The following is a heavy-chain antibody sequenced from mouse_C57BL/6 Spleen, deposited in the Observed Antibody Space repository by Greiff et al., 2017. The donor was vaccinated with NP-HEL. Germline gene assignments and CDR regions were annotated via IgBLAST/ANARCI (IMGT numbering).Heavy chain of an antibody. Sequence: VQLQQSGAELVRPGASVTLSCKASSYTFTDYEMHWVKQTPVHGLEWIGAIDPETGGTAYNQKFKGKAILTADKSSSTAYMELRSLTSEDSAVYYCTNLGYYFDYWGQGTTLTVSS. CDR1: SYTFTDYE. J-gene: IGHJ2*01. CDR3: TNLGYYFDY. V-gene: IGHV1-15*01. CDR2: IDPETGGT. D-gene: IGHD4-1*01.